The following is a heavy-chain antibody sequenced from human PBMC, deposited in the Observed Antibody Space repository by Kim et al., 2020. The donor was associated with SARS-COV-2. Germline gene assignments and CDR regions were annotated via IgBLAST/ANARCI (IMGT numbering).Heavy chain of an antibody. V-gene: IGHV4-38-2*02. Sequence: SETLSLTCTVSGYSISSGYYWGWIRQPPGKGLEWIGSIYHSGSTYYNPSLKSRVTISVDTSKNQFSLKLSSVTAADTAVYYCARLSYDSSGRYFDYWGQG. J-gene: IGHJ4*02. D-gene: IGHD3-22*01. CDR2: IYHSGST. CDR1: GYSISSGYY. CDR3: ARLSYDSSGRYFDY.